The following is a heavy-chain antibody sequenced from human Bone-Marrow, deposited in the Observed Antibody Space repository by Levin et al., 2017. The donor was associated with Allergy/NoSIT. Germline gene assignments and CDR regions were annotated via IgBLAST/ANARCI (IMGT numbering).Heavy chain of an antibody. D-gene: IGHD4-23*01. CDR3: ARSRREEWDLTPREYFPH. J-gene: IGHJ1*01. V-gene: IGHV1-2*02. CDR1: GYTFTDYY. Sequence: GESLKISCKASGYTFTDYYMHWMRQAPGQGLEWMGWLNPNSGGTLYAPKFQGRVSMTRDTSISTAYMELSRLTSDDSAFYYCARSRREEWDLTPREYFPHWGQGTLVTVSS. CDR2: LNPNSGGT.